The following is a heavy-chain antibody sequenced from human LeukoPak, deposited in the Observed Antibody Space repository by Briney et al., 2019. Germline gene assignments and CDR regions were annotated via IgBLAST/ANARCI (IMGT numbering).Heavy chain of an antibody. CDR1: GFTFTNYW. J-gene: IGHJ5*02. CDR2: IKSDGSEQ. Sequence: WGSLRLSCAASGFTFTNYWMSWFRQAPGKGLEWMANIKSDGSEQNYVDSVKGRFTISRDNAKNTLYLQMNSLRDEDTAVYYCARRVDATRWFDPWGQGVLVTVSS. D-gene: IGHD2-15*01. CDR3: ARRVDATRWFDP. V-gene: IGHV3-7*01.